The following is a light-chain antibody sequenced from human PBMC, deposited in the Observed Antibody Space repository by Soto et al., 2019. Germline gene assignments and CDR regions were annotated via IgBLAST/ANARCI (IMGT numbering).Light chain of an antibody. J-gene: IGKJ2*01. CDR3: QQYYSLPYT. V-gene: IGKV4-1*01. CDR1: QSVLNNSNRKNF. Sequence: DIVVTQSPASLAVSLGERATINCRSSQSVLNNSNRKNFLAWYQQKPGQPPKLLFYWASTREIGVPARFSGSGSGADFTLTISGLQAEDVGVYYCQQYYSLPYTFGPETKVDIK. CDR2: WAS.